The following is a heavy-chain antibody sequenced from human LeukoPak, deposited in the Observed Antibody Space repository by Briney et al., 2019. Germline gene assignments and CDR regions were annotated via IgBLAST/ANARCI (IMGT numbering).Heavy chain of an antibody. CDR1: GGSFSGYY. Sequence: SETLSLTCAVYGGSFSGYYWSWIRQPPGKGLEWIGEINNSGSTNYNPSLKSRVTISVDTSKNQFSLKLSSATAADTAVYYCARGEIVVVPAARYYYYYMDVWGKGTTVTVSS. V-gene: IGHV4-34*01. D-gene: IGHD2-2*01. CDR3: ARGEIVVVPAARYYYYYMDV. CDR2: INNSGST. J-gene: IGHJ6*03.